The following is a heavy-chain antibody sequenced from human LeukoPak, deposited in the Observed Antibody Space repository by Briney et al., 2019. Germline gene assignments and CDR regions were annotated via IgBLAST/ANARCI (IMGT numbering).Heavy chain of an antibody. CDR3: ARVAGGGQVDY. J-gene: IGHJ4*02. CDR1: GFTVSSNY. Sequence: GGSLRLSCAASGFTVSSNYMSWVRQAPGKGLEWVSVIYSGGSTYYADSVKGRFTISRHNSKNMLYLQMNSLRAEDTAVYCCARVAGGGQVDYWGQGTLVTVSS. CDR2: IYSGGST. V-gene: IGHV3-53*04. D-gene: IGHD6-19*01.